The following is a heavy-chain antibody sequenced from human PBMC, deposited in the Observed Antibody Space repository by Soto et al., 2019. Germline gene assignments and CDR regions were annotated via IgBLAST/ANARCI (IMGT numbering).Heavy chain of an antibody. CDR1: GGSISSSSYY. Sequence: SETLSLTCTVSGGSISSSSYYWGWIRQPPGKGLEWIGSFYYSGSTYYNPSLKSRVTISVDTSKNQFSLKLSSVTAADTAVYYCAREAEYYYDSSAYYAAPLFDHWGHGVLVTVSS. CDR3: AREAEYYYDSSAYYAAPLFDH. CDR2: FYYSGST. V-gene: IGHV4-39*02. D-gene: IGHD3-22*01. J-gene: IGHJ4*01.